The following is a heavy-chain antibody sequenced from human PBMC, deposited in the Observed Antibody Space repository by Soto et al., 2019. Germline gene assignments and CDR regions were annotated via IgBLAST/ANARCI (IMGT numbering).Heavy chain of an antibody. CDR3: ARNMPLTTLGY. CDR2: IYSFGST. D-gene: IGHD4-17*01. V-gene: IGHV3-66*01. Sequence: EVQLVESGGGLVQPGGSLRLSCAASGVTVSNNYMSWVRQAPGKGLEWVSVIYSFGSTSYADSVRGRFTISRDNSQNTLYLHMNSLRPEDTAVYYCARNMPLTTLGYWGQGTLVTVSS. CDR1: GVTVSNNY. J-gene: IGHJ4*02.